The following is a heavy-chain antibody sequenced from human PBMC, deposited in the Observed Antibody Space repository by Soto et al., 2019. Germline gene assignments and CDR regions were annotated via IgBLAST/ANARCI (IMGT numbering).Heavy chain of an antibody. D-gene: IGHD5-12*01. V-gene: IGHV1-69*01. CDR2: IIPIFGTA. CDR1: GGTFSSYA. Sequence: QVQLVQSGAEVKKPGSSVKVSSKASGGTFSSYAISWVRQAPGQALKWMGGIIPIFGTANYAQKSEGRVTITAAESTSTAYMELSSLRSEDMAVYYCARDRGDGYNPGRFDPWGQGTLVRVSS. CDR3: ARDRGDGYNPGRFDP. J-gene: IGHJ5*02.